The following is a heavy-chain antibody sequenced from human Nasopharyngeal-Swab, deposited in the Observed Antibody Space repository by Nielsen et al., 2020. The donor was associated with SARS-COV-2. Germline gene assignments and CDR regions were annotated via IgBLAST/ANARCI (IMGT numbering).Heavy chain of an antibody. CDR3: AKQFYDSLTDWVFDS. J-gene: IGHJ4*02. V-gene: IGHV3-23*01. CDR2: IRISGGHT. Sequence: GEPLTITCAASGFTFTTYAMSWVRQAPGKGLEWVSGIRISGGHTYYSDSVKGRFTISRDNSKNTVYLQMNSLKAEDTAVYYCAKQFYDSLTDWVFDSWGQGTLVTVSS. D-gene: IGHD3-9*01. CDR1: GFTFTTYA.